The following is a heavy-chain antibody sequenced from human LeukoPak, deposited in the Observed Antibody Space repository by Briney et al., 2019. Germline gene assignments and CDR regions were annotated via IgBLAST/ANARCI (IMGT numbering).Heavy chain of an antibody. CDR2: ISYSAST. D-gene: IGHD3-22*01. CDR3: AIYYYDSSGYYYFDY. V-gene: IGHV4-59*11. Sequence: SETLSPTCTVSGASISSHYWSWLRPPPGKGLEWIGYISYSASTNYNPSLKSRVTISVDTSKNQFSLKLRSVTAADTAVYFCAIYYYDSSGYYYFDYWGQGTLVSVSS. CDR1: GASISSHY. J-gene: IGHJ4*02.